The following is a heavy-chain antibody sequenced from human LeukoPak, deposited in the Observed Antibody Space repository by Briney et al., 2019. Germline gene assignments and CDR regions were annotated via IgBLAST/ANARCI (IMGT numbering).Heavy chain of an antibody. CDR3: ARDQGRDGYNYEDY. CDR1: GFTFSSHA. V-gene: IGHV3-66*01. D-gene: IGHD5-24*01. Sequence: PGGSLRLSCAASGFTFSSHAMSWVRQAPGKGLEWVSVIYSGGSTYYADSVKGRFTISRDNSKNTLYLQMNSLRAEDTAVYYCARDQGRDGYNYEDYWGQGTLVTVSS. J-gene: IGHJ4*02. CDR2: IYSGGST.